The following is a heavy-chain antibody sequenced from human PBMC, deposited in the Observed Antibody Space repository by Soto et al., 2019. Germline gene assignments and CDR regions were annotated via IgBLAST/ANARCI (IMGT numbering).Heavy chain of an antibody. CDR2: ISGSGSGI. V-gene: IGHV3-23*01. Sequence: EVQLLESGGALVQPGGSLRLSGAPSGFTFGIYPLTGVRRAPGKGLEWASGISGSGSGIYYADSVKGRFTISRDISKNTLYLQMNSLRAEDTAVYYCAKGGDSSSWKNWFDPWGQGTLVTVSS. D-gene: IGHD6-13*01. J-gene: IGHJ5*02. CDR3: AKGGDSSSWKNWFDP. CDR1: GFTFGIYP.